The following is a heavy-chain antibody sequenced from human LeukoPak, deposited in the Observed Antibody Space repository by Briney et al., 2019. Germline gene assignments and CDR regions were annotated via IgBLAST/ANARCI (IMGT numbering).Heavy chain of an antibody. CDR3: ARDLGSGNYDY. CDR2: IYCSGST. Sequence: PSETLSLTCTVSGGSISSYYWSWIRQPPGKGLEWIGYIYCSGSTNYYPSLKSRVTISVDTSKNQFSLKLSSVTAADTAVYYCARDLGSGNYDYWGQGTLVTVSS. V-gene: IGHV4-59*01. D-gene: IGHD3-22*01. J-gene: IGHJ4*02. CDR1: GGSISSYY.